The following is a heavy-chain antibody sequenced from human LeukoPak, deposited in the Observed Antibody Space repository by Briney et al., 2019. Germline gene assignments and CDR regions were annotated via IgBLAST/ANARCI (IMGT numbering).Heavy chain of an antibody. CDR1: GGSISSSSYY. V-gene: IGHV4-39*01. CDR3: ARHLGLVATIHYFDY. Sequence: SETLSLTCTVSGGSISSSSYYWGWIRQPPGKGLEWIGSIYYSGSTYYNPSLKSRVTISVDTSKNQFSLKLSPVTAADTAVYYCARHLGLVATIHYFDYWGQGTLVTVSS. D-gene: IGHD5-24*01. CDR2: IYYSGST. J-gene: IGHJ4*02.